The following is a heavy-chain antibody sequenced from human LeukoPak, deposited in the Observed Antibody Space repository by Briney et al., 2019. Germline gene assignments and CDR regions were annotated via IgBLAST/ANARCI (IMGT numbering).Heavy chain of an antibody. CDR3: ARWPVEAAPPVSYFDY. CDR2: IWYDGSNK. Sequence: GGSLRLSCAASGFTFSSYGMHWVRQAPGKGLEWVAVIWYDGSNKYYADSVKGRFTISRDNSKNTLYLQMNSLRAEDTAVYYCARWPVEAAPPVSYFDYWGQGTVVTVSS. J-gene: IGHJ4*02. V-gene: IGHV3-33*01. D-gene: IGHD6-13*01. CDR1: GFTFSSYG.